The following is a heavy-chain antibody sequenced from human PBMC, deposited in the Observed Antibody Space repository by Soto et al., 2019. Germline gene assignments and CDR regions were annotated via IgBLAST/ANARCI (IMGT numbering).Heavy chain of an antibody. CDR2: ISAHNGNT. J-gene: IGHJ4*02. CDR1: GYTFTSYG. Sequence: QVHLVQSGAEVKKPGASVKVSCKASGYTFTSYGITWVRQAPGQGLEWMGWISAHNGNTDYAQKLQGRVIVTRDTSTSTAYMALRSLLSDGTAVYYCARGRYGDYWGQGALVTVSS. D-gene: IGHD1-1*01. V-gene: IGHV1-18*01. CDR3: ARGRYGDY.